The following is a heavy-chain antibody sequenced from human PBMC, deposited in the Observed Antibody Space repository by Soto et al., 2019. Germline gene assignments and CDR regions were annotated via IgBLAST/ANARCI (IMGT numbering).Heavy chain of an antibody. Sequence: PGESLKISCKGSGYSFTSYWIGWVRQMPGKGLEWMGIIYPGDSDTRYSPSFQGQVTISADKSISTAYLQWSSLKASDTAMYYCARLGYSYGLSSSWYAYYYGMDVWGQGTTVTVSS. V-gene: IGHV5-51*01. CDR2: IYPGDSDT. D-gene: IGHD6-13*01. CDR1: GYSFTSYW. CDR3: ARLGYSYGLSSSWYAYYYGMDV. J-gene: IGHJ6*02.